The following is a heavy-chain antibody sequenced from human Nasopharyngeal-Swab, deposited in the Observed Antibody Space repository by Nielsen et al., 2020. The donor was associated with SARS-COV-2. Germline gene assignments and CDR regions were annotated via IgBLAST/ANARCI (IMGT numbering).Heavy chain of an antibody. J-gene: IGHJ4*02. CDR2: INPSGGST. Sequence: ASVKVSCKASGYTFTNYYMHWVRQAPGQGLELMGIINPSGGSTSYAQKFQGRVTMTRDTSTSTVHMELSSLRSEDTAVYYCARARGGYCSGGSCYFDYWGQGTLVTVSS. V-gene: IGHV1-46*01. CDR1: GYTFTNYY. CDR3: ARARGGYCSGGSCYFDY. D-gene: IGHD2-15*01.